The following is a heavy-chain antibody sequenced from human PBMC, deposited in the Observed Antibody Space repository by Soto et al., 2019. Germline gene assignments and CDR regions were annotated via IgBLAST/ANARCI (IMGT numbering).Heavy chain of an antibody. D-gene: IGHD2-21*01. CDR1: GGSLSDYF. Sequence: QVQLQQWGAGLLKPSETLSLTCVVSGGSLSDYFWSWIRQPPGMALEWIGEINHLGSINYNPSLTSRVTMSVDTSKTQFSLTLTSVTAADTATYYCARGGISHWAYFYYMDVWDRGTTVTVSS. V-gene: IGHV4-34*01. CDR3: ARGGISHWAYFYYMDV. J-gene: IGHJ6*03. CDR2: INHLGSI.